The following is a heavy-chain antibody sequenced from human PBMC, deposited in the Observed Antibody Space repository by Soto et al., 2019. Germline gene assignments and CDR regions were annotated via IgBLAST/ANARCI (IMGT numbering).Heavy chain of an antibody. J-gene: IGHJ3*02. CDR3: AREVIWGVTLIRGVIARGFDI. Sequence: QVQLVQSGPEVKKPGASVKVSCKTSGYAFINYGLSWVRQAPGQGLEWMGWISPYDGQTNYAQKSQGRVTMTTDTTTSTAYMELRSLRPDDTAVYYCAREVIWGVTLIRGVIARGFDIWGQGTMVTVSS. D-gene: IGHD3-10*01. V-gene: IGHV1-18*01. CDR2: ISPYDGQT. CDR1: GYAFINYG.